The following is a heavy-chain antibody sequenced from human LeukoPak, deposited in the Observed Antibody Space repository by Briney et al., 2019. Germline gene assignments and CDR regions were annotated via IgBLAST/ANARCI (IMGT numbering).Heavy chain of an antibody. CDR2: INWNGGST. D-gene: IGHD5-24*01. V-gene: IGHV3-20*04. J-gene: IGHJ4*02. CDR1: GFTFDEYG. CDR3: ARDPGGDGYNTNFDY. Sequence: GGSLRLSCAASGFTFDEYGMSWVRQAPGKGLEWVSGINWNGGSTGYADSVKGRFTISRDNAKNSLYLQMNSLRAEDTALYYCARDPGGDGYNTNFDYWGQGTLVTVSS.